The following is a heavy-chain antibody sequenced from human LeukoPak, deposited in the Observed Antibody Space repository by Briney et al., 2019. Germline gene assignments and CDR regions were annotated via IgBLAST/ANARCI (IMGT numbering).Heavy chain of an antibody. CDR1: GFTFSNAW. J-gene: IGHJ4*02. D-gene: IGHD3-16*02. CDR3: TTEKYREGPLDY. V-gene: IGHV3-15*01. CDR2: VKSKTDGGTT. Sequence: GGSLRLSCAASGFTFSNAWMSWVRQAPGKGLEWVGRVKSKTDGGTTDYAAPVKGRFTISRDDSKNTLYLQMNSLKTEDTAVYYCTTEKYREGPLDYWGQGTLVTVSS.